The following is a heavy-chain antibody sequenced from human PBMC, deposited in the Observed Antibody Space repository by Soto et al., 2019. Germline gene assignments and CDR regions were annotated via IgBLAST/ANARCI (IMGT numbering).Heavy chain of an antibody. CDR3: ARGNALFDY. D-gene: IGHD2-2*01. CDR2: IRSTDNTR. Sequence: PGGTLRLSCAASGFTFSDYYMTWIRQAPGKGLEWVSYIRSTDNTRYYADSVKGRFTISRDNAKNSLYLQMNSLRAEDTAVYYCARGNALFDYWGQGTLVSVCS. CDR1: GFTFSDYY. V-gene: IGHV3-11*01. J-gene: IGHJ4*02.